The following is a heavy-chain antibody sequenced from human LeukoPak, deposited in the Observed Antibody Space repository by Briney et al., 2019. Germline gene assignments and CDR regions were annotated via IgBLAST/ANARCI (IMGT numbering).Heavy chain of an antibody. CDR1: GFTFSGSA. CDR3: AIDLFTVEFLPFDI. CDR2: IRSKANSYAT. D-gene: IGHD4-11*01. J-gene: IGHJ3*02. Sequence: GGSLRLSCAASGFTFSGSAMHWVRQASGKGLEWVGRIRSKANSYATAYAASVKGRFTISRDDSKNTAYLQMNSLRAEDTAVYYCAIDLFTVEFLPFDIWGQGTMVTVSS. V-gene: IGHV3-73*01.